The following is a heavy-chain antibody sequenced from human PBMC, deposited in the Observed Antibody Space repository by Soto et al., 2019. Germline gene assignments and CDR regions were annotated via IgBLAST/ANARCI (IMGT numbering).Heavy chain of an antibody. CDR1: GYSFTSYW. Sequence: PGESLKISCKGSGYSFTSYWSSWVRQMPGKGLEWMGRIDPSDSYTNYSPSFQGHVTISADKSISTAYLQWSSLKASDTAMYYCARHALGNCSGGSCYSPYYYHGMDVWGQGTTVTVSS. V-gene: IGHV5-10-1*01. D-gene: IGHD2-15*01. CDR2: IDPSDSYT. J-gene: IGHJ6*02. CDR3: ARHALGNCSGGSCYSPYYYHGMDV.